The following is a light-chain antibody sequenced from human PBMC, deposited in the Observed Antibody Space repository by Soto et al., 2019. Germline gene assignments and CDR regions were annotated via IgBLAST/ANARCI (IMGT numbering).Light chain of an antibody. CDR1: QSISSW. V-gene: IGKV1-5*01. CDR3: QQYNSYPWT. Sequence: DIQMTQSPSTLSASVGDRVTITCRASQSISSWLAWYQQKPGKAPKLLIYDASSLESGVPSRFSGSVSGTEFTFTIISLQPDDFATYYCQQYNSYPWTFGQGT. J-gene: IGKJ1*01. CDR2: DAS.